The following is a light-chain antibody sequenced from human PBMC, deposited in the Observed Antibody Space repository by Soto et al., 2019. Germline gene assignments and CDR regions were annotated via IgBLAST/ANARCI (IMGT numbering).Light chain of an antibody. CDR2: GAS. J-gene: IGKJ1*01. Sequence: EIVLTQSPGTLSLSPGERATLSCRASQSVSANYLAWYQQRPGQAPRLLIYGASSRATGIPDRFSGSGSGTDFTLTISRLEPEDLAVYFCQQYVSSPTFGPGTKVEI. V-gene: IGKV3-20*01. CDR3: QQYVSSPT. CDR1: QSVSANY.